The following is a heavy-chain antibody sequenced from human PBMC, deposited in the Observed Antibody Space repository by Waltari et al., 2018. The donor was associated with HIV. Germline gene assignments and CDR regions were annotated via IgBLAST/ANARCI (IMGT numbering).Heavy chain of an antibody. V-gene: IGHV4-34*01. J-gene: IGHJ4*02. CDR3: ARWRDSLGYFYQFSFFDY. Sequence: VRLDQWGTNVLKPSETLSLMCAVYGESFHDYYWPWIRQPPGKGPEWIGSVNLRRVRLYNPSLRRRLNISLYTSKNQISLNLASVTAADTATYYCARWRDSLGYFYQFSFFDYWGQGHLVGISS. D-gene: IGHD3-16*01. CDR2: VNLRRVR. CDR1: GESFHDYY.